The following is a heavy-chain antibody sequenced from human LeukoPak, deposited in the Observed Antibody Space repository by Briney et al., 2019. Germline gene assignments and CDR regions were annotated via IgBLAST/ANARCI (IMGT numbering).Heavy chain of an antibody. CDR1: GYTFTSYY. V-gene: IGHV1-46*01. Sequence: ASVKVSCKASGYTFTSYYMHWVRQAPGQGLEWMGITNPSGGSTSYAQKFQGRVTMTRDMSTSTVYMELSSLRSEDTAVYYCARVNDILTGYYQRAFDIWGQGTMVTVSS. D-gene: IGHD3-9*01. J-gene: IGHJ3*02. CDR3: ARVNDILTGYYQRAFDI. CDR2: TNPSGGST.